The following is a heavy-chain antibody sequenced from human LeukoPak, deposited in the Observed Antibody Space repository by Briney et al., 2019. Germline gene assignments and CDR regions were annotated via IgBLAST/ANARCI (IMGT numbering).Heavy chain of an antibody. D-gene: IGHD1-1*01. Sequence: GGSLRLSCAASGFTFSSYSMNWVRQAPGKGLEWVSSISSSSSYIYYADSVKGRFTISRDNAKNSLYLQMNSLRAEDTALYYCAKVITTTERTFDYWGQGTLVTVSS. V-gene: IGHV3-21*04. CDR2: ISSSSSYI. CDR1: GFTFSSYS. J-gene: IGHJ4*02. CDR3: AKVITTTERTFDY.